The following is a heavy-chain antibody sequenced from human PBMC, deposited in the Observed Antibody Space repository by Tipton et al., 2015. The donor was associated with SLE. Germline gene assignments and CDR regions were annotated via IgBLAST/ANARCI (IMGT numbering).Heavy chain of an antibody. D-gene: IGHD1-26*01. V-gene: IGHV4-34*01. CDR2: INHSGST. Sequence: TLSLTCAVYGGSFSGYYWSWIRQPPGKGLEWIGEINHSGSTNYNPSLKSRVTISVDTSKNQFSLKLSSVTAADTAVYYCARHRSRGRELDAFDIWGQGTMVTVSS. J-gene: IGHJ3*02. CDR1: GGSFSGYY. CDR3: ARHRSRGRELDAFDI.